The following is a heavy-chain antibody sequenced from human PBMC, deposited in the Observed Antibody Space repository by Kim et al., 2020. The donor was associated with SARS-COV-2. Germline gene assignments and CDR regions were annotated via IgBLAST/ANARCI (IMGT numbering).Heavy chain of an antibody. CDR1: GFTFSSYV. CDR3: AKVGMVRGVISVGYFDY. Sequence: GGSLRLSCAASGFTFSSYVMSWVRQAPGKGLEWVSAISGSGGSTYYADSVKGRFTISRDNSKNTLYLQMNSLRAEDTAVYYCAKVGMVRGVISVGYFDYWGQGTLVTVSS. V-gene: IGHV3-23*01. D-gene: IGHD3-10*01. CDR2: ISGSGGST. J-gene: IGHJ4*02.